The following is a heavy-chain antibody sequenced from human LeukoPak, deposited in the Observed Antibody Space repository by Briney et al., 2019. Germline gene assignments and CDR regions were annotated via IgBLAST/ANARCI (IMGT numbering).Heavy chain of an antibody. CDR3: AGWWELALFNY. J-gene: IGHJ4*02. CDR1: GFTFSSYW. Sequence: GGSLRLSCAASGFTFSSYWMHWVRQAPGKGLVWVSRINSDGSSTSYADSVKSRFTISRDNAKNTLYLQMNSLRAEDTAVYYCAGWWELALFNYWGQGTLVTVSS. V-gene: IGHV3-74*01. CDR2: INSDGSST. D-gene: IGHD1-26*01.